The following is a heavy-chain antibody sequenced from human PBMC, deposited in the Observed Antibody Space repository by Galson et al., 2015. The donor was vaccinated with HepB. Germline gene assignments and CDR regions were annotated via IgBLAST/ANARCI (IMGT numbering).Heavy chain of an antibody. J-gene: IGHJ4*02. Sequence: SLRLSCAASGLTFSIYGMHWVRQAPGKGLEWVAVISHDAISKYQADSVKGRFSISRDNSKSTLYLEMNSLRPNDTAVYYCAKDGLDYWGQGTLVTVSS. CDR1: GLTFSIYG. CDR2: ISHDAISK. D-gene: IGHD3/OR15-3a*01. CDR3: AKDGLDY. V-gene: IGHV3-30*18.